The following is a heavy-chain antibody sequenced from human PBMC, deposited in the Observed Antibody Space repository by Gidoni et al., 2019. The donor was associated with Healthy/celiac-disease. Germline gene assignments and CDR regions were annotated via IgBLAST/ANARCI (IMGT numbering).Heavy chain of an antibody. D-gene: IGHD6-19*01. V-gene: IGHV3-30*18. CDR3: AKDQTFVYSSGWYDY. J-gene: IGHJ4*02. CDR1: GFTFSSYG. Sequence: QVQLVESGGGVVQPGRSLRLSCAASGFTFSSYGMHWVRQAPGKGLEWVAVISYDGSNKYYADSVKGRFTISRDNSKNTLYLQMNSLRAEDTAVYYCAKDQTFVYSSGWYDYWGQGTLVTVSS. CDR2: ISYDGSNK.